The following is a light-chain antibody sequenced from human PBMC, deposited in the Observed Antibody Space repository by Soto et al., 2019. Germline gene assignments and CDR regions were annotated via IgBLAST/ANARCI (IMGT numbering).Light chain of an antibody. CDR1: QSVSSSY. Sequence: DTVLTQSPDTLSLSPGERATLSCRASQSVSSSYLAWYQQKPGQAPRLLIYGASSRAAGIPDRFSGSGSGTDFTLTITRLEPEDFAVYYCQQYGSSPRTFGQGTRLEIK. CDR2: GAS. J-gene: IGKJ5*01. CDR3: QQYGSSPRT. V-gene: IGKV3-20*01.